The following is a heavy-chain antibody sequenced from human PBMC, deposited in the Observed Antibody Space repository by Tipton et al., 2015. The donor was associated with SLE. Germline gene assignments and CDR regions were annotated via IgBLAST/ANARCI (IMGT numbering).Heavy chain of an antibody. V-gene: IGHV1-69*01. J-gene: IGHJ4*02. CDR2: IIPIFGTA. CDR3: ASEPRPPADVAAGGEGY. CDR1: GGTFSSYA. D-gene: IGHD6-25*01. Sequence: QLVQSGAEVKKPGSSVKVSCKASGGTFSSYAISWVRQAPGQGLEWMGGIIPIFGTANYAQKFQGRVTITADESTSTAYMELSSLSLGDTAVYSCASEPRPPADVAAGGEGYWGQGPLVTVSS.